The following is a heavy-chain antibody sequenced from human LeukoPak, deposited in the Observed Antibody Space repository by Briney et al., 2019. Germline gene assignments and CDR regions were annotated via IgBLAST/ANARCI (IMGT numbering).Heavy chain of an antibody. CDR2: TSGSGGNT. V-gene: IGHV3-23*01. CDR1: GFTFSSYA. J-gene: IGHJ4*02. Sequence: GGSLRLSCAASGFTFSSYAMSWVRQAPGKGLEWVSTTSGSGGNTYYADSVKGRFTISRDNSKNTLYLQLNSLRAEDTAIYYCAKDQRSRPNTWFWGQGTLVTVSS. D-gene: IGHD1-1*01. CDR3: AKDQRSRPNTWF.